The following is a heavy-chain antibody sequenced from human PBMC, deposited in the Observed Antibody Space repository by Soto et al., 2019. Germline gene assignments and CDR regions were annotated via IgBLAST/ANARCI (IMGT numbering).Heavy chain of an antibody. J-gene: IGHJ6*02. CDR1: GDTFSTYA. CDR2: IIPMFGST. D-gene: IGHD3-16*02. CDR3: ARHRAGYPLYCCYSGMDV. V-gene: IGHV1-69*01. Sequence: VQLVQSGAEVKKPGSSVKVSCKSSGDTFSTYAISWVRQAPGQGLEWMGGIIPMFGSTNDAQKFQGRVTITADASTGTAYMELSSLSYEDTAISYCARHRAGYPLYCCYSGMDVWGQGTTVTVSS.